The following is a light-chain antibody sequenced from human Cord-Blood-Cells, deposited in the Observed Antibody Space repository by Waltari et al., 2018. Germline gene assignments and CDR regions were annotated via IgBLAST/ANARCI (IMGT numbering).Light chain of an antibody. CDR2: GAS. J-gene: IGKJ1*01. Sequence: EFVSTPSPGTLPLSPGDRATLHCRASQRVSSSYLAWYQQKPGQAPRLLIYGASSRATGIPDRFSGSGSGTDFTLTISRLEPEDFAVYYCQQYGSSPWTFGQGTKVEIK. CDR1: QRVSSSY. V-gene: IGKV3-20*01. CDR3: QQYGSSPWT.